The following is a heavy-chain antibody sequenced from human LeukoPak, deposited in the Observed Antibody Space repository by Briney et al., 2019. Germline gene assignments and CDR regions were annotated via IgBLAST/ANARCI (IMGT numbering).Heavy chain of an antibody. D-gene: IGHD6-19*01. Sequence: PGGSLRLSCATSGFTFSSYGMHWVRQAPGKGLEWVAITSYDGSDTYYADSVKGRFTISRDNSKNTLYLQINSLRAEDTAVYYRAKDRWIRRISLAGQDYWGQGTLVTVSS. CDR1: GFTFSSYG. J-gene: IGHJ4*02. V-gene: IGHV3-30*18. CDR3: AKDRWIRRISLAGQDY. CDR2: TSYDGSDT.